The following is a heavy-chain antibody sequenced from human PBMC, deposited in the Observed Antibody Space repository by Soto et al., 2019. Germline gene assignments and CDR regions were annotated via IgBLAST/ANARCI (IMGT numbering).Heavy chain of an antibody. Sequence: GGSLRLSCSASGFTFSSYAMHWVRQAPGKGLEWVAVISYDGSNKYYADSVKGRFTISRDNSKNTLYLQMNSLRAEDTAVYYCARESIAVAGNGMDVWGQGTTVTVSS. V-gene: IGHV3-30*14. CDR2: ISYDGSNK. CDR1: GFTFSSYA. D-gene: IGHD6-19*01. J-gene: IGHJ6*02. CDR3: ARESIAVAGNGMDV.